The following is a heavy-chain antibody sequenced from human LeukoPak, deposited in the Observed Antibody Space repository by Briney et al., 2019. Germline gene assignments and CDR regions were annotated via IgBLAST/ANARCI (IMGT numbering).Heavy chain of an antibody. J-gene: IGHJ5*02. CDR3: ARDLGYSGFDWAP. Sequence: SETLSLTCTVSGYSISSGHYWGWIRQPPGKRLEWIGSIHSSGTTYYNPTLKSRVIISVDASKNHFSLNLTSMTAADAAVYYCARDLGYSGFDWAPWGQGTLVTVSS. CDR2: IHSSGTT. CDR1: GYSISSGHY. V-gene: IGHV4-38-2*02. D-gene: IGHD5-12*01.